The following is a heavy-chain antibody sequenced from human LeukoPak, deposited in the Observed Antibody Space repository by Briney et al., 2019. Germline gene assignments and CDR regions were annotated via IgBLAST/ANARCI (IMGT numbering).Heavy chain of an antibody. D-gene: IGHD4-17*01. J-gene: IGHJ6*03. Sequence: SQTLSLTCTVSGGSISSGGYYWSWIRQPPGKGLEWIGYIYHSGSTYYNPSLKSRVTISVDRSKNQFSLKLSSVTAADTAVYYCARGPDYGYYYYMDVWGKGTTVTVSS. CDR3: ARGPDYGYYYYMDV. CDR1: GGSISSGGYY. CDR2: IYHSGST. V-gene: IGHV4-30-2*01.